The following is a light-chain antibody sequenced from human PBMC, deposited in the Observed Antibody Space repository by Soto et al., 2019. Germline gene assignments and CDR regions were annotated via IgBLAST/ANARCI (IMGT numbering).Light chain of an antibody. J-gene: IGKJ1*01. V-gene: IGKV3-15*01. CDR1: QSVSSN. CDR2: GAS. Sequence: EIVMTQSPATLSVSPGDRATLSCRASQSVSSNLAWYQQKPGQAPRRLIYGASVRATGIPARFSGSGSGTEFTLTISSLQSEDFAVYYCQQYSNWPWTFGQGTTVESK. CDR3: QQYSNWPWT.